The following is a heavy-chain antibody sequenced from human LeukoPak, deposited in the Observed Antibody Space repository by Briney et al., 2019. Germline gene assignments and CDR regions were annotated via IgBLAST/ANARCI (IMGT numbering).Heavy chain of an antibody. J-gene: IGHJ4*02. V-gene: IGHV4-34*01. CDR3: ARFPGIAAAGDY. CDR2: INHSGST. D-gene: IGHD6-13*01. CDR1: GGSFSGYY. Sequence: SETLSLTCALYGGSFSGYYWSWIRQPPGKGLEWIGEINHSGSTNYNPSLKSRVTISVDTSKNQFSLKLSSVTAADTAVYYCARFPGIAAAGDYWGQGTLVTVSS.